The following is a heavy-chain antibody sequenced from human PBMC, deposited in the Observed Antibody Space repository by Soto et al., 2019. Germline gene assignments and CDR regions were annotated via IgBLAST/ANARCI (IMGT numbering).Heavy chain of an antibody. V-gene: IGHV1-69*13. Sequence: SVKVSCKASGDTFSSYPISWVRQAPGQGLEWMGGIIPILDTANYAQKIQGRVTITADEPTSTAYMELSSLRSEDTAVYYCARGGYRGYDFLLDVWGQGTTVTVSS. CDR1: GDTFSSYP. D-gene: IGHD5-12*01. CDR2: IIPILDTA. CDR3: ARGGYRGYDFLLDV. J-gene: IGHJ6*02.